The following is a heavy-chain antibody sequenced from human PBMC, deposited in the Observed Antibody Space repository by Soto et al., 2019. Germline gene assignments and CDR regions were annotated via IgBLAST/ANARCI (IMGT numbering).Heavy chain of an antibody. CDR2: IWYDGSNK. Sequence: GGSLRLSCAASGFTFSSYGMHWVRQAPGKGLEWVAVIWYDGSNKYYADSVKGRFTISRDNSKNTLYLQMNSLRAEDTAVYYCARDRAMEGIHYGMDVWGQGTTVTVSS. CDR1: GFTFSSYG. D-gene: IGHD3-10*01. J-gene: IGHJ6*02. V-gene: IGHV3-33*01. CDR3: ARDRAMEGIHYGMDV.